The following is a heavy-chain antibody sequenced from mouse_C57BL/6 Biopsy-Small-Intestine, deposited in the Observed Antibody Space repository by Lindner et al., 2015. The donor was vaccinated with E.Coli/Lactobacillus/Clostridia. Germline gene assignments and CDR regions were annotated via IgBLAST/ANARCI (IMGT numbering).Heavy chain of an antibody. CDR2: IDPGSGGS. D-gene: IGHD4-1*01. J-gene: IGHJ2*01. CDR1: GYAFTNYL. V-gene: IGHV1-54*01. CDR3: ARGTGSYFDY. Sequence: VQLQESGAELVRPGTSVKMSCKASGYAFTNYLIEWVKLRPGQGLEWIGVIDPGSGGSNYNEKFKGKATLTADKSSSTAYMQLSSLTSEDSAVYFCARGTGSYFDYWGQGTTLTVSS.